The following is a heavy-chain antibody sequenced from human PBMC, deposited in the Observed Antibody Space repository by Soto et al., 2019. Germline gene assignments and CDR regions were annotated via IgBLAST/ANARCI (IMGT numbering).Heavy chain of an antibody. CDR2: XXXXXTSK. CDR3: XXXXXXXXXXXXXXXXXXXXMDA. CDR1: GFSFSFYG. Sequence: QMQLVESGGGVVQPGGSLRLSCGSSGFSFSFYGMHWVRQAPGKGXEXXXXXXXXXTSKFYADSVKGRFTISRDNSKTXXXXXXXXXXXXXXXXXXXXXXXXXXXXXXXXXXXXXXXMDAWGQGTTVLVSS. J-gene: IGHJ6*02. V-gene: IGHV3-30*02.